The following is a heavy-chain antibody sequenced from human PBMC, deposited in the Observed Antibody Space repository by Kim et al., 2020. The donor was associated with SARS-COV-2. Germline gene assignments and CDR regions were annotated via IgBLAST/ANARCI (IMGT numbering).Heavy chain of an antibody. CDR3: ARGSGYYWGVCGY. V-gene: IGHV3-33*01. Sequence: GGSLRLSCVASGFTFSDFGMHWVRQAPGKGLEWVAVIWYDGTNKYYADSVKGRFTISRDSSKSTLYLQMNSLRGEDTAVYYCARGSGYYWGVCGYWGQGT. CDR1: GFTFSDFG. CDR2: IWYDGTNK. D-gene: IGHD3-3*01. J-gene: IGHJ1*01.